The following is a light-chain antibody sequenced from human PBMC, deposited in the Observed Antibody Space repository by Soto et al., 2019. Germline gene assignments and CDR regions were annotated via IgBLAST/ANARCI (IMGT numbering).Light chain of an antibody. J-gene: IGKJ1*01. CDR1: QSVSSSY. V-gene: IGKV3-20*01. CDR2: AAS. CDR3: HQYGSSTQT. Sequence: IVLTQSPGTMSFSLGERATLSCRASQSVSSSYLAWYQQKPGQAPRLLIYAASSRATGIPDRFTGSVSGTDFTITISRLETEDGAVFYCHQYGSSTQTFGQGTKVDIK.